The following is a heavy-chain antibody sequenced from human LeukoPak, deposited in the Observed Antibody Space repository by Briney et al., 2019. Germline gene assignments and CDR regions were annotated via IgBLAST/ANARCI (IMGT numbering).Heavy chain of an antibody. Sequence: SHTFSLSCAISGSGGSYNNGAGNWLKQSPSGGLEWLGRTYYRSQWYNDYARSVMSRISVDPDTSKNQLSLHLSSVTPDDTAVYYCARGYAFDVWGQGTMVTVSS. V-gene: IGHV6-1*01. CDR2: TYYRSQWYN. CDR3: ARGYAFDV. CDR1: GSGGSYNNGA. J-gene: IGHJ3*01.